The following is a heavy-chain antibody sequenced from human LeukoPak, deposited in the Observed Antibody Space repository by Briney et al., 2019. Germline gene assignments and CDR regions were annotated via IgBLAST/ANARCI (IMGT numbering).Heavy chain of an antibody. CDR1: GFTFSSYS. Sequence: PGGSLRLSCAASGFTFSSYSMNWVRQAPGKGLEWVSSISSSSSYIYYADSVKGRFTISRDNDKNSLYLQMNSLRAEDTDVYYCARDVGYDSSSAYDYWGQGTLVTVSS. D-gene: IGHD3-22*01. V-gene: IGHV3-21*01. CDR3: ARDVGYDSSSAYDY. J-gene: IGHJ4*02. CDR2: ISSSSSYI.